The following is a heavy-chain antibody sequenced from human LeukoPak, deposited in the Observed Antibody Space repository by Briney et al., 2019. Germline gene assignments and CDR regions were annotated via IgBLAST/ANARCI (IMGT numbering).Heavy chain of an antibody. CDR1: GYSFTSYW. V-gene: IGHV5-51*01. Sequence: GESLKISCKGSGYSFTSYWIGWVRQMPGKGLGWMGIIYPGDSDTRYSPSFQGQVTISADKSISTAYLQWSSLKASDTAMYYCARLTDLSYDFWSGPQGYMDVWGKGTTVTVSS. CDR2: IYPGDSDT. CDR3: ARLTDLSYDFWSGPQGYMDV. J-gene: IGHJ6*03. D-gene: IGHD3-3*01.